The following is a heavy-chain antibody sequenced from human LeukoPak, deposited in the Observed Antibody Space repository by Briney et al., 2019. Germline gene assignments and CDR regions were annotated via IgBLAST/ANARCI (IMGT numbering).Heavy chain of an antibody. Sequence: SVKVSCKASGGTFSSYAISWVRQAPGQGLEWMGRIIPIFGTANYAQKFQGRVTITADESTSTAYMELSSLRSEDTAVYYCARSDLIVVVPNGWFDPWGQGTLVTVSS. CDR1: GGTFSSYA. CDR3: ARSDLIVVVPNGWFDP. J-gene: IGHJ5*02. CDR2: IIPIFGTA. D-gene: IGHD2-2*01. V-gene: IGHV1-69*13.